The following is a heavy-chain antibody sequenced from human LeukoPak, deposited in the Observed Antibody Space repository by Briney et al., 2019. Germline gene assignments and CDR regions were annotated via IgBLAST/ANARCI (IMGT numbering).Heavy chain of an antibody. CDR2: VYYSGST. D-gene: IGHD6-13*01. CDR1: GGSISSYY. V-gene: IGHV4-59*01. CDR3: ARDGPSSSWYRGNWFDP. J-gene: IGHJ5*02. Sequence: PSETLSLTCTVSGGSISSYYWSWIRQPPGKGLEWIGYVYYSGSTNYNPSLKSRVTISVDTSKNQFSRKLSSVTAADTAVYYCARDGPSSSWYRGNWFDPWGQGTLVTVSS.